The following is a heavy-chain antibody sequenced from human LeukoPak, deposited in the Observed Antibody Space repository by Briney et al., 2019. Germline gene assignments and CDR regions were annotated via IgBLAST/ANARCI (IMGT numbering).Heavy chain of an antibody. CDR3: ARGPIYDILTGYYISYFDY. V-gene: IGHV3-11*06. Sequence: GGSLRLSCAASGFTFSDYYMSWIRRAPGKGLEWVSYISSSSSYTNYADSVKGRFTISRDNAKNSLYLQVNSLRAEDTAVYYCARGPIYDILTGYYISYFDYWGQGTLVTVSS. D-gene: IGHD3-9*01. CDR2: ISSSSSYT. J-gene: IGHJ4*02. CDR1: GFTFSDYY.